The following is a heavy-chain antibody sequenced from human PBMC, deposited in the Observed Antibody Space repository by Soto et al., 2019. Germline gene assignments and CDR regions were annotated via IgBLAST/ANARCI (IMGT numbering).Heavy chain of an antibody. CDR1: GGSISSGGYY. D-gene: IGHD3-3*01. CDR3: ARVLIPGDFWSGYYYGAFDI. Sequence: QVQLRESGPGLVKPSQTLSLTCTVSGGSISSGGYYWSWIRQHPGKGLEWIGYIYYSGSTYYNPSLKSRVTISVDTSKTQFSLKLSSVTAADTAVYYCARVLIPGDFWSGYYYGAFDIWGQGTMVTVSS. J-gene: IGHJ3*02. CDR2: IYYSGST. V-gene: IGHV4-31*03.